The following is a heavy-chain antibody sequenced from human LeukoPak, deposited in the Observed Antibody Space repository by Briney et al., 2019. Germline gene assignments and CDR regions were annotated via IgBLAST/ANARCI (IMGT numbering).Heavy chain of an antibody. CDR3: ASLQAYYYDSSGSFDY. Sequence: GESLKISCKGSGYSFSSYWSGWVRQMPGKGLGWVGIIFPGDSDTRYSPSFQGQVTISADKSISTAYLQWSSLKASDTAMYYCASLQAYYYDSSGSFDYWGQGTLVTVSS. CDR2: IFPGDSDT. D-gene: IGHD3-22*01. J-gene: IGHJ4*02. CDR1: GYSFSSYW. V-gene: IGHV5-51*01.